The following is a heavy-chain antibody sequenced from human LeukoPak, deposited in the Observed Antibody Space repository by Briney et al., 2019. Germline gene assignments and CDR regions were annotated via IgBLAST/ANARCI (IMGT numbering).Heavy chain of an antibody. CDR1: GYTFTSNH. CDR2: INPKNGDR. D-gene: IGHD3-22*01. V-gene: IGHV1-8*03. J-gene: IGHJ4*02. CDR3: VRVGHQDNSGYFD. Sequence: GASVKVSCKASGYTFTSNHINWVRQATGQGLEWMGWINPKNGDRGYAQNFQGRATITGDTSISTVYMEVSSLRSEDTAVYYCVRVGHQDNSGYFDRGQGTQVTVSS.